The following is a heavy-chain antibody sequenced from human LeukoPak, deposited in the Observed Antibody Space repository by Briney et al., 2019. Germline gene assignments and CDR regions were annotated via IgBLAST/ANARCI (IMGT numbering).Heavy chain of an antibody. CDR1: GFTFTDYY. V-gene: IGHV3-11*01. CDR2: ISISSTTI. J-gene: IGHJ4*02. D-gene: IGHD4-17*01. Sequence: PGVSLRLSCAASGFTFTDYYMSWIRQAPGKGLEWVSYISISSTTIYYADSMKGRFTFSRDNAKNSLYLQMNSLRDEDTAVYCCARAGRLQYGDYVAFDYWGQGTLVTVSS. CDR3: ARAGRLQYGDYVAFDY.